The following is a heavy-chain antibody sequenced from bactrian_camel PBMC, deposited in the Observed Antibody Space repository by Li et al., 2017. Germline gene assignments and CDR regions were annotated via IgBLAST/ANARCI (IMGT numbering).Heavy chain of an antibody. D-gene: IGHD3*01. J-gene: IGHJ4*01. V-gene: IGHV3S53*01. CDR3: AAGETAAMGWTRACPEWDY. Sequence: QVQLVESGGGSVQAGGSLRLSCAASGATFRSNCMAWFRQAPGKEREGVAVIDSAGYTSYEDSVKGRFTISQDYAKNTLYLQMNSLKPDDTAMYYCAAGETAAMGWTRACPEWDYWGQGTQVTVS. CDR2: IDSAGYT. CDR1: GATFRSNC.